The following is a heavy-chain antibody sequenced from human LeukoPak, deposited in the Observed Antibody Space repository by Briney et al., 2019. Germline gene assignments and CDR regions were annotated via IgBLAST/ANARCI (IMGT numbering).Heavy chain of an antibody. CDR2: IYSGGGT. J-gene: IGHJ3*02. D-gene: IGHD2-21*02. Sequence: GGSLRLSCAASGFTFSSNYMSWVRQAPGKGLEWVSVIYSGGGTDYADSVKGRFTISRDNSKNTLYLQMNSLRAEDTAVYYCARAVGVTAIHNAFDIWGQGTMVTVSS. CDR1: GFTFSSNY. V-gene: IGHV3-66*02. CDR3: ARAVGVTAIHNAFDI.